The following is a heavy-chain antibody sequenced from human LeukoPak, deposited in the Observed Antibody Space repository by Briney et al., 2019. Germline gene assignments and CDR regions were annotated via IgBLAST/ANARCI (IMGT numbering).Heavy chain of an antibody. J-gene: IGHJ4*02. Sequence: ASVKVSCKASGGTFSSYAISWVRQAPGQGLEWMGWISAYNGNTNYAQKLQGRVTMTTDTSTSTAYMELRSLRSDDTAVYYCARDSEPRKYYYDSSGLYWGQGTLVTVSS. CDR3: ARDSEPRKYYYDSSGLY. V-gene: IGHV1-18*01. CDR2: ISAYNGNT. D-gene: IGHD3-22*01. CDR1: GGTFSSYA.